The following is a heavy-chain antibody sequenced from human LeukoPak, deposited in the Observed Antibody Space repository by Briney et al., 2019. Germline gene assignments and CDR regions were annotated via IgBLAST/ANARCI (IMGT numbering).Heavy chain of an antibody. Sequence: SETLSLTCTVSGGSISSSSYYWGWIRQPPGKGLGWIGSIYYSGSTYYNPSLKSRVTISVDTSKNQFSLKLSSVTAADTAVYYCARALSHCLDYWGQGTLVTVSS. CDR1: GGSISSSSYY. D-gene: IGHD3-16*01. J-gene: IGHJ4*02. V-gene: IGHV4-39*01. CDR3: ARALSHCLDY. CDR2: IYYSGST.